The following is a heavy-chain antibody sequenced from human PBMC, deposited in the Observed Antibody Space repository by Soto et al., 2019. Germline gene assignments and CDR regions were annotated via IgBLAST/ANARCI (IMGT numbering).Heavy chain of an antibody. Sequence: GGSLRLSCAASGFTLSDYAMSWIRQAPGKGLEWVSYFGNSDTIYYIDSVKGRFTTSRDNAKNSLYLQMNSLTTEDTAVYYCVTRGYCIGTGCLADYFAVDVWGQGTAVTVSS. V-gene: IGHV3-11*01. CDR3: VTRGYCIGTGCLADYFAVDV. CDR1: GFTLSDYA. CDR2: FGNSDTI. D-gene: IGHD2-2*01. J-gene: IGHJ6*02.